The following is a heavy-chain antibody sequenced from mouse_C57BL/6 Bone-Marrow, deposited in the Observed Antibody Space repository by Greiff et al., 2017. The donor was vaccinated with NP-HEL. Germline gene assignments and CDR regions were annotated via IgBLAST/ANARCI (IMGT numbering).Heavy chain of an antibody. Sequence: QVQLQQSGAELVRPGASVKLSCKASGYTFTDYYINWVKQRPGQGLEWIARIYPGSGNTYYNEKFKGKATLTAEKSSSTAYMQLSSLTSEDSAVYFCARLSTGRYFDYWGQGTTLTVSS. J-gene: IGHJ2*01. D-gene: IGHD4-1*02. CDR1: GYTFTDYY. CDR3: ARLSTGRYFDY. CDR2: IYPGSGNT. V-gene: IGHV1-76*01.